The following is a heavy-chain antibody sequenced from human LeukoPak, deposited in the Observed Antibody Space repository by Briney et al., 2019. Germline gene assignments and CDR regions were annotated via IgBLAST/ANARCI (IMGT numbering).Heavy chain of an antibody. D-gene: IGHD4-23*01. J-gene: IGHJ4*02. CDR2: MNPNSGNT. CDR1: GYTFTSYD. V-gene: IGHV1-8*01. CDR3: ARGRFYRGGNGVVGY. Sequence: ASVKVSCKASGYTFTSYDINWVRQATGQGLEWMGWMNPNSGNTGYAQKFQGRVAMTRNTSISTAYMELSSLRSEDTAVYYCARGRFYRGGNGVVGYWGQGTLVTVSS.